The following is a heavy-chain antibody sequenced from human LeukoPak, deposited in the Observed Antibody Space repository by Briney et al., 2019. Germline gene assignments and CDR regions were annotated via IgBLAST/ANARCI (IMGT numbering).Heavy chain of an antibody. D-gene: IGHD3-22*01. V-gene: IGHV4-4*07. CDR3: ARDNIYDSSVFDL. CDR1: GDAISDYF. J-gene: IGHJ4*02. Sequence: PSETLSLTCVVSGDAISDYFWSWIRQPAGKGLEWIGRVFGTEKTDYNPSLKSRVSMSADTSKNRISLNVTSVTAADTAVYFCARDNIYDSSVFDLWGPGTLVTVSS. CDR2: VFGTEKT.